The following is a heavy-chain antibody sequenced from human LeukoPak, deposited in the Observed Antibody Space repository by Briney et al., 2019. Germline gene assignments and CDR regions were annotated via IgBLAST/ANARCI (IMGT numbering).Heavy chain of an antibody. CDR2: INSDGSST. CDR3: ATGNCGGDCYSGY. J-gene: IGHJ4*02. CDR1: GFTFRSTW. V-gene: IGHV3-74*01. Sequence: GGSLRLSCEVSGFTFRSTWMHWVRQAPGKGLVWVSRINSDGSSTSYADSAKGRFTISRDNPKNTLYLQMNSLRAEDTAVYYCATGNCGGDCYSGYWGQGTLVTVSS. D-gene: IGHD2-21*02.